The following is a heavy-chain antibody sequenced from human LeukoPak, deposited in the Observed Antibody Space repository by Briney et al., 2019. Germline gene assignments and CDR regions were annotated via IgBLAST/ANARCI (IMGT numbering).Heavy chain of an antibody. CDR2: IFPADSDT. CDR3: ARRNDFWSGYSSYYYALDV. V-gene: IGHV5-51*01. D-gene: IGHD3-3*01. CDR1: GYSFSSFW. Sequence: GESLKISCKGSGYSFSSFWIGWVRQMPGKGLEWMGIIFPADSDTKYSPSFQGQVTISVGKSINTAYLQWSSLKASDTAMYYCARRNDFWSGYSSYYYALDVWGQGTTVTVSS. J-gene: IGHJ6*02.